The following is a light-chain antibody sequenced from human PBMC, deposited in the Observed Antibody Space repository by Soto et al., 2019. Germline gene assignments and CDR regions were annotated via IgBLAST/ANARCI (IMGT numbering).Light chain of an antibody. J-gene: IGLJ1*01. CDR1: TSNIGGNS. V-gene: IGLV1-51*01. CDR3: GSWDSSLSAYV. CDR2: DDN. Sequence: QCLLTQPPSVSAAPGQKVTISCSGSTSNIGGNSVSWYQQLPGTAPKLLIYDDNKRPSGIPDRFSGSKYGTSATLGITGFQTGDEADYYCGSWDSSLSAYVFGTGTKVTVL.